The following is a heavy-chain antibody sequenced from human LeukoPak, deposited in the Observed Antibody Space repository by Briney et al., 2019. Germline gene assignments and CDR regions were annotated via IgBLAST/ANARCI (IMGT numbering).Heavy chain of an antibody. CDR2: IYYSGST. CDR1: GGSISSYY. D-gene: IGHD6-13*01. CDR3: ARDRSSSWYKGYYYYGMDV. V-gene: IGHV4-59*01. J-gene: IGHJ6*02. Sequence: PSETLSLTCTVSGGSISSYYWSWIRQPPGKGLEWIGYIYYSGSTNYNPSLKSRVTISVDTSKNQLSLKLSSVTAADTAVYYCARDRSSSWYKGYYYYGMDVWGQGTTVTVSS.